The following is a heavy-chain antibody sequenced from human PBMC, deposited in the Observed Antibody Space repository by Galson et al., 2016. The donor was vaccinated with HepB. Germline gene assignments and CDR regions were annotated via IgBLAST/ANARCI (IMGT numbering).Heavy chain of an antibody. CDR3: ARVRWVVAVADHNLLIDY. CDR2: IDPSDSYT. Sequence: QSGAEVKRPGESLRISCKGSGFSFTSYWISWVRQMPGKGLEWMGKIDPSDSYTNYSPSFQGHVTISADKPISTAYLQWNSLKASDTAMYYCARVRWVVAVADHNLLIDYWGQGTLVTVSS. V-gene: IGHV5-10-1*01. D-gene: IGHD6-19*01. CDR1: GFSFTSYW. J-gene: IGHJ4*02.